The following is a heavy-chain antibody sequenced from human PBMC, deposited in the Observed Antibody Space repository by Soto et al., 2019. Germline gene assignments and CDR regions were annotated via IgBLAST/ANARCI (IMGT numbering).Heavy chain of an antibody. Sequence: SETLSLTCTVSGGSISSGGYYWSWIRQHPGKGLEWIGYIYYSGSTYYNPSLKSRVTISVDTSKNQFSLKLSSVTAADTAVYYCAVYSITMVRGVTIDPYYFDYWGQGTLVTVSS. CDR1: GGSISSGGYY. CDR3: AVYSITMVRGVTIDPYYFDY. J-gene: IGHJ4*02. V-gene: IGHV4-31*03. CDR2: IYYSGST. D-gene: IGHD3-10*01.